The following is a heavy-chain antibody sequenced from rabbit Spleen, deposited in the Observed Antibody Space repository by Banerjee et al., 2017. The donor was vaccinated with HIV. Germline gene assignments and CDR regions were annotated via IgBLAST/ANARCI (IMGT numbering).Heavy chain of an antibody. J-gene: IGHJ4*01. Sequence: QSLEESGGDLVKPGASLTLTCTASGFDFSNNDCMCWVRQAPGKGLEWIVCINTGSGSTYYASWAKGRFTISKTASTVTLQVTSLTVADTATYFCARDLTDVIGWNFGWWGPGTLVTVS. CDR3: ARDLTDVIGWNFGW. V-gene: IGHV1S40*01. CDR1: GFDFSNNDC. D-gene: IGHD1-1*01. CDR2: INTGSGST.